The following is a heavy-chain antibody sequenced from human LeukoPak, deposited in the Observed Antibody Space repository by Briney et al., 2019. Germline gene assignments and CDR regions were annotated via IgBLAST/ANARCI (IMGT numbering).Heavy chain of an antibody. D-gene: IGHD3-10*01. J-gene: IGHJ4*02. CDR2: ISAYNGNT. Sequence: GASVTVSCKASGYTFTSYGISWVRQAPGQGLEWMGWISAYNGNTNYAQKLQGRVTMTTDTSTSTAYMELRSLRSDDTAVYYCARDRRSMVRGVITPNFDYWGQGTLVTVSS. CDR3: ARDRRSMVRGVITPNFDY. V-gene: IGHV1-18*01. CDR1: GYTFTSYG.